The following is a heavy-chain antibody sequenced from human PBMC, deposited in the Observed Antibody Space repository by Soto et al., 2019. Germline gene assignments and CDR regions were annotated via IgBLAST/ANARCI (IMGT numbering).Heavy chain of an antibody. D-gene: IGHD3-16*01. V-gene: IGHV3-23*01. CDR3: TNRGKIEGVSLGV. J-gene: IGHJ6*02. Sequence: GGSQRVSCAVSGFVFINNAMIWVRQAPGKLLDVVSNITASVSSTDYSDSVKGRFTISRDNAKNTLDLQMNSLTAEDTAAYYWTNRGKIEGVSLGVWGQGTTVTVSS. CDR1: GFVFINNA. CDR2: ITASVSST.